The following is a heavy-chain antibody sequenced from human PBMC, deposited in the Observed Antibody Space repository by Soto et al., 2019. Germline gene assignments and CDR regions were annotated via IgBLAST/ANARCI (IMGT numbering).Heavy chain of an antibody. CDR3: ARGAITFGGVIVMGYYFDY. J-gene: IGHJ4*02. V-gene: IGHV3-21*01. D-gene: IGHD3-16*02. CDR1: GFTFSSYS. CDR2: ISSSSSYI. Sequence: EVQLVESGGGLVKPGGSLRLSCAASGFTFSSYSMNWVRQAPGKGLEWVSSISSSSSYIYYADSVKGRFTISRDNAKNTLYLQMNSRRAEDTAVYYCARGAITFGGVIVMGYYFDYWGQGTLVTVSS.